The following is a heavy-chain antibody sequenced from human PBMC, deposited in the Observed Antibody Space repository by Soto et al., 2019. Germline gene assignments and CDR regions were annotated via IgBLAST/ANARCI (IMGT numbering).Heavy chain of an antibody. J-gene: IGHJ4*02. CDR2: IYWDDDN. D-gene: IGHD6-19*01. V-gene: IGHV2-5*02. CDR1: GFSLTSNAVG. CDR3: AHGSGWLFDF. Sequence: QITLKESGPPRVKPTQTLTLTCTFSGFSLTSNAVGVGWFRQPPGKALEWLALIYWDDDNHYSPSLKSRLTFTKDTSKNQVVLIMTNMDPVDTATYYCAHGSGWLFDFWGQGTLVTVSS.